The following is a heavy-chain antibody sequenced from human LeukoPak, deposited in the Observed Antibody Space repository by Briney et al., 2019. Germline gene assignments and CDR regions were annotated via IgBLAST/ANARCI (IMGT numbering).Heavy chain of an antibody. CDR2: ISGSSVYI. V-gene: IGHV3-21*01. CDR3: ARVSVAGAVIDAFDM. J-gene: IGHJ3*02. Sequence: KPGGSLRLSCAASGFTFSSYTMNWVGQAPGKGLEWVSCISGSSVYIYYADSLKGRFIISRDNAKNSLYLQMNGLRAEDTAVYYCARVSVAGAVIDAFDMWGQGTMVTVSS. D-gene: IGHD6-19*01. CDR1: GFTFSSYT.